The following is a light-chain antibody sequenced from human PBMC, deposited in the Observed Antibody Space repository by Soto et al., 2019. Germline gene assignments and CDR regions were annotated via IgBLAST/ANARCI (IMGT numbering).Light chain of an antibody. V-gene: IGLV1-40*01. CDR3: QSYDSSLSGGV. J-gene: IGLJ3*02. CDR2: GNS. Sequence: QSVLTQPPSVSGAPGQRVTISCTGSSSNIGAGYDVHWYQQLPGTAPKVLIYGNSNRPSGVRDRFSGSKSGTSASLAITGLQAEDEADYYCQSYDSSLSGGVFGGGTKVTVL. CDR1: SSNIGAGYD.